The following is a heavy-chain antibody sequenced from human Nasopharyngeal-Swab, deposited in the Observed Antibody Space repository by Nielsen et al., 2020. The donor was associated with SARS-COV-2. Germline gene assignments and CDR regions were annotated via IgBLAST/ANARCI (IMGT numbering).Heavy chain of an antibody. D-gene: IGHD6-19*01. CDR1: GFTFSDCY. J-gene: IGHJ4*02. Sequence: GESLKISCAASGFTFSDCYMSWLRQAPGKGLEWVAYINSRGDSIYYADSVKGRFTISRYNAKNSLYLQMNSLRAEDTAVYYCARRLAWLVADFWGQGTLVTVSS. CDR2: INSRGDSI. V-gene: IGHV3-11*04. CDR3: ARRLAWLVADF.